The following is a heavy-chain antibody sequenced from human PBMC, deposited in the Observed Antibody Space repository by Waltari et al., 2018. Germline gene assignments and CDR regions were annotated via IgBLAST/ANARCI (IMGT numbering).Heavy chain of an antibody. Sequence: EVQLVESGGGLVKPGGSLRLSCAASGFTFSSYSMNWVRQAPGKGLEWVSSISSSSSYIYYADSVKGRFTISRDNAKNSLYLQMKSLRAEDTAVYYCARGASTTFDYWGQGTLVTVSS. D-gene: IGHD5-12*01. V-gene: IGHV3-21*01. CDR1: GFTFSSYS. J-gene: IGHJ4*02. CDR2: ISSSSSYI. CDR3: ARGASTTFDY.